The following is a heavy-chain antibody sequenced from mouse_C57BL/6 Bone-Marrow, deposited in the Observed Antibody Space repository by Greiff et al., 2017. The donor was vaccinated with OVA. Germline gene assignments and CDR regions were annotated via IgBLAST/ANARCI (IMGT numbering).Heavy chain of an antibody. V-gene: IGHV5-9-1*02. D-gene: IGHD2-10*01. Sequence: EVKLVESGEGLVKPGGSLKLSCAASGFTFSSYAMSWVRQTPEKRLEWVAYISSGGDYIYYADTVKGRFTVSRDNARNTLYLQMSSLKSEDTAMYYCTRDPYRSWFAYWGQGTLVTVSA. CDR3: TRDPYRSWFAY. J-gene: IGHJ3*01. CDR1: GFTFSSYA. CDR2: ISSGGDYI.